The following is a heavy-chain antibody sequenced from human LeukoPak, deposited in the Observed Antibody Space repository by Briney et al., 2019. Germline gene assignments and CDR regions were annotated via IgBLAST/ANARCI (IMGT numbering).Heavy chain of an antibody. J-gene: IGHJ4*02. Sequence: ASVKVSCKASGYTFTGYYMHWVRQAPGQGLEWMGIINPSGGSTSYAQKFQGRVTMTRDTSTSTVYTELSSLRSEDTAVYYCASSLSYDSSGYYFDYWGQGTLVTVSS. D-gene: IGHD3-22*01. V-gene: IGHV1-46*01. CDR1: GYTFTGYY. CDR2: INPSGGST. CDR3: ASSLSYDSSGYYFDY.